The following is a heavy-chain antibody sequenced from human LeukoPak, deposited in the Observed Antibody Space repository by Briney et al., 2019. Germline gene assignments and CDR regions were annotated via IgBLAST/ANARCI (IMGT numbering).Heavy chain of an antibody. CDR1: GGSISSYY. V-gene: IGHV4-59*01. Sequence: PSETLSLTCTVSGGSISSYYWSWIRQPPGKGLEWIGYIYYSGSTNYNPSLKSRVTISVDTSKNQFSLKLSSVTAADTAVYYCAREGGIAARPLDYWGQGTLVTVSS. J-gene: IGHJ4*02. D-gene: IGHD6-6*01. CDR2: IYYSGST. CDR3: AREGGIAARPLDY.